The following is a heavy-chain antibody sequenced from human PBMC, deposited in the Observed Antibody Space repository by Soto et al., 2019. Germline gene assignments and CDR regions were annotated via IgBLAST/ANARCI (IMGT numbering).Heavy chain of an antibody. D-gene: IGHD3-22*01. CDR2: ISYDGSNK. J-gene: IGHJ4*02. CDR1: GFTFSSYG. CDR3: AKDLGSGSAFDY. Sequence: GGSLRLSCAASGFTFSSYGMHWVRQAPGKGLEWVAVISYDGSNKYYADSVKGRFTISRDNSKNTLYLQMNSLRAEDTAVYYCAKDLGSGSAFDYWGQGTLVTVS. V-gene: IGHV3-30*18.